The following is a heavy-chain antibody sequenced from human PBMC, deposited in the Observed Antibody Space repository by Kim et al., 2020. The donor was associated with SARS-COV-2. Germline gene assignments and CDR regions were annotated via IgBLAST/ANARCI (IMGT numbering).Heavy chain of an antibody. J-gene: IGHJ4*02. CDR3: ATGGSRAAAFDY. Sequence: SETLSLTCTVSGGSISSGGYYWSWIRQHPGKGLEWIGYIYYSGSTYYNPSLKSRVTISVDTSKNQFSLKLSSVTAADTAVYYCATGGSRAAAFDYWGQGTLVTVSS. V-gene: IGHV4-31*03. CDR1: GGSISSGGYY. CDR2: IYYSGST. D-gene: IGHD6-13*01.